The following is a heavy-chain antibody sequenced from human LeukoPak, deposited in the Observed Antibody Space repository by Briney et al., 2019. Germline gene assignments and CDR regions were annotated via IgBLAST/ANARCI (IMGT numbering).Heavy chain of an antibody. CDR3: ARESLSVAAAGTLDY. D-gene: IGHD6-13*01. CDR1: GFTFDDYG. J-gene: IGHJ4*02. Sequence: PGGSLRLSCAASGFTFDDYGMSWVRQAPGKGLEWVSGIIWNGGSTGYADSVKGRFTISRDNAKNSLYLQMNSLRAEDTALYHCARESLSVAAAGTLDYWGQGTLVTVSS. CDR2: IIWNGGST. V-gene: IGHV3-20*01.